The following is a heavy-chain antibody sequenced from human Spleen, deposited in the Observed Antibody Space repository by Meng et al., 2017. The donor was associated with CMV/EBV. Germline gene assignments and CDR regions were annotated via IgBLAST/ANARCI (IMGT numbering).Heavy chain of an antibody. CDR1: GFTFDDYT. V-gene: IGHV3-43*01. J-gene: IGHJ6*02. D-gene: IGHD6-19*01. CDR3: AKDSSGWYKAGQYYYGMDV. Sequence: GESLKISCAASGFTFDDYTMHWVRQAPGKGLERVSLISWDGGSTYYADSVKGRFTISRDNSKNSLYLQMNSLRTEDTALYYCAKDSSGWYKAGQYYYGMDVWGQGTTVTVSS. CDR2: ISWDGGST.